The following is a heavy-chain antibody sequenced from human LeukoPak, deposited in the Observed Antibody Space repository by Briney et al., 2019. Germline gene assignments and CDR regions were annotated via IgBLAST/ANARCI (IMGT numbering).Heavy chain of an antibody. J-gene: IGHJ1*01. CDR1: GHILCDYY. V-gene: IGHV3-11*03. Sequence: GGSLRLSCAASGHILCDYYISWIRQTPGKGLEWLSYISSSSGYKNYADSLKGRFTISRDNAKNSVYLQMNSLSAEDTAVYYWAIKGLYEISDFSGLQHWGQGTLVTVSS. CDR2: ISSSSGYK. D-gene: IGHD3/OR15-3a*01. CDR3: AIKGLYEISDFSGLQH.